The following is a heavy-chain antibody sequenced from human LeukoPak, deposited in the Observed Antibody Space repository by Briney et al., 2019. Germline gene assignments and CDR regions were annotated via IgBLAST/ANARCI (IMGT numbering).Heavy chain of an antibody. J-gene: IGHJ4*02. CDR2: ISAYNGDT. Sequence: ASVKVSCKASGYTFTSYVISWVRQAPGQGVEWMGWISAYNGDTNYAQKLQGRVTLTTDTSTSTDYMELRSLRSDDTAVYYCARGSRNWNYGDYWGQGTLVTVSS. CDR1: GYTFTSYV. D-gene: IGHD1-7*01. CDR3: ARGSRNWNYGDY. V-gene: IGHV1-18*01.